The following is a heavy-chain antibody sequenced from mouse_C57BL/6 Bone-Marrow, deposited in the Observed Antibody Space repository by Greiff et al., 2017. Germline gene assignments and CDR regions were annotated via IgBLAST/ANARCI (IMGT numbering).Heavy chain of an antibody. CDR3: ARSAYYSNYWYFDV. CDR2: IYPGSGST. V-gene: IGHV1-55*01. Sequence: VQLQQPGAELVKPGASVKMSCKASGYTFTSYWITWVKQRPGQGLEWIGDIYPGSGSTNYNEKFKSKATLTVDTSSSTAYMQLSSLTSEDSAVYDCARSAYYSNYWYFDVWGTGTTVTVS. J-gene: IGHJ1*03. CDR1: GYTFTSYW. D-gene: IGHD2-5*01.